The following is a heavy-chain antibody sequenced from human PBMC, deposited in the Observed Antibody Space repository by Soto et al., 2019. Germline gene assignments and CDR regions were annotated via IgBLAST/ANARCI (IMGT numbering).Heavy chain of an antibody. CDR1: GFTVSSNY. CDR3: ARGGGDCCGGSCYFWRYYFDY. Sequence: EVQLVESGGGLVQPGGSLRLSCAASGFTVSSNYMSWVRQAPGKGLEWVSVIYSGGSTYYADSVKGRFTISRDNSKNTLYLQMNRLRAEDTVVYYCARGGGDCCGGSCYFWRYYFDYWGQGTLVTVSS. D-gene: IGHD2-15*01. V-gene: IGHV3-66*01. CDR2: IYSGGST. J-gene: IGHJ4*02.